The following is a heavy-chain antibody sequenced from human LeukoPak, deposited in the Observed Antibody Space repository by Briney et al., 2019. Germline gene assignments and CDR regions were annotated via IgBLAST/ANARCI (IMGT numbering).Heavy chain of an antibody. Sequence: SETLSLTCTVSGGSISSSTYYWAWIRQPPGKGLEWIGSIFYSGYTYYTPSLERRVTITADTSKNQFSLKLNSVTAADTAIYHCARVYSSGWYQWFDPWGQGILVTVSS. D-gene: IGHD6-19*01. CDR2: IFYSGYT. CDR3: ARVYSSGWYQWFDP. V-gene: IGHV4-39*07. J-gene: IGHJ5*02. CDR1: GGSISSSTYY.